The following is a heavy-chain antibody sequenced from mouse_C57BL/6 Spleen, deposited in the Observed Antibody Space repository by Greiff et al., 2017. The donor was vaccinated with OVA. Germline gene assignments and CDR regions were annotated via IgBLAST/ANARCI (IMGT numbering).Heavy chain of an antibody. CDR2: IDPENGDT. J-gene: IGHJ3*01. Sequence: VQLQQSGAELVRPGASVKLSCTASGFNIKDDYMHWVKQRPEQGLEWIGWIDPENGDTEYASKFQGKATITADTSSNTAYLQLSSLTSEDTAVYYCTTTGGNYLFAYWGQGTLVTVSA. V-gene: IGHV14-4*01. CDR1: GFNIKDDY. CDR3: TTTGGNYLFAY. D-gene: IGHD2-1*01.